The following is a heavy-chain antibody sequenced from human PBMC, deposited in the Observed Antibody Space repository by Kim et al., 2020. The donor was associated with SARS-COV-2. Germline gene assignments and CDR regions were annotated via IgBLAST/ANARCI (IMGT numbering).Heavy chain of an antibody. V-gene: IGHV3-21*01. D-gene: IGHD1-1*01. CDR2: ISSSSSYI. CDR1: GFTFSSYS. J-gene: IGHJ4*02. Sequence: GGSLRLSCAASGFTFSSYSMNWVRQAPGKGLEWVSSISSSSSYIYYAESVKGRFTISRDNAKNSLYLQMNSLRAEDTAVYYCARAVKTGTMAYWGQGTLVTVSS. CDR3: ARAVKTGTMAY.